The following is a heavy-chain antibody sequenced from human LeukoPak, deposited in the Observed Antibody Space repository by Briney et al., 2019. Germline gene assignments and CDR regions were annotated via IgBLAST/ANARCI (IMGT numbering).Heavy chain of an antibody. CDR2: IDPSDSYT. D-gene: IGHD6-13*01. V-gene: IGHV5-10-1*01. Sequence: GESLRISCKGSRYSFTSYWISWVRQMPGKGLEWMGRIDPSDSYTNYSPSFQGHVTISADKSISTAYLQWSSLKASDTAMYYCARLPTRIAAAGTPWFDPWGQGTLVTVSS. CDR3: ARLPTRIAAAGTPWFDP. CDR1: RYSFTSYW. J-gene: IGHJ5*02.